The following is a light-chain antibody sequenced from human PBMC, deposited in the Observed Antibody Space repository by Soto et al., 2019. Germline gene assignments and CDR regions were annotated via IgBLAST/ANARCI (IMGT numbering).Light chain of an antibody. V-gene: IGKV3-15*01. CDR2: GAS. CDR3: QQYNNWYIT. Sequence: EIVMTQSPATLSVSPGERATLSCRASQSVSSNLAWYQQKPGQAPRLLIYGASTRATGIPARFSGSGSGTEFTLTISSLQSEDFAVYYCQQYNNWYITFGQGARPEIK. CDR1: QSVSSN. J-gene: IGKJ5*01.